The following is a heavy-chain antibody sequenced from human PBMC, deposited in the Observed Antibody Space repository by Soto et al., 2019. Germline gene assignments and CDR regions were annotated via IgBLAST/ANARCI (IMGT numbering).Heavy chain of an antibody. CDR1: GGTFSSYA. V-gene: IGHV1-69*12. Sequence: QVQLVQSGAEVKKPGSSVKVSCKASGGTFSSYAISWVRQAPGQGLEWMGGIIPIFGTANYAQKLQGRVTLTADESTSTAYMERSSLRSEDTAVYYCASGCISTSCQETGGNSGFDYWGQGTLVTVSS. CDR3: ASGCISTSCQETGGNSGFDY. D-gene: IGHD2-2*01. CDR2: IIPIFGTA. J-gene: IGHJ4*02.